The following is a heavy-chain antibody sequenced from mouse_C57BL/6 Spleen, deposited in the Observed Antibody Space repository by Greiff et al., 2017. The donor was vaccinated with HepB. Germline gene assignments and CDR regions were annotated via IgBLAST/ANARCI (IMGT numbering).Heavy chain of an antibody. V-gene: IGHV1-55*01. CDR2: IYPGSGST. J-gene: IGHJ2*01. Sequence: VQLQQPGAELVKPGASVKMSCKASGYTFTSYWITWVKQRPGQGLEWIGDIYPGSGSTNYNEKFKSKATLTVDTSSSTAYMQLSSLTSEDSAVYYCARDYYGREYYFDYWGQGTTLTVSS. CDR3: ARDYYGREYYFDY. CDR1: GYTFTSYW. D-gene: IGHD1-1*01.